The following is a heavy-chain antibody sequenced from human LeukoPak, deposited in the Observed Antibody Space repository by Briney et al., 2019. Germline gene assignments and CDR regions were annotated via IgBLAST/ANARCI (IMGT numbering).Heavy chain of an antibody. CDR2: INPNSGGT. D-gene: IGHD2-21*01. Sequence: ASVKVSCKTSGYSFTDYYMHWVRQAPGQGLEWMGWINPNSGGTSSAQKFQGRVTMTRDTSITTVYMEVSWLTSDDTAIYYCARADRLDGGPYLIGPWGQGTLSPSPQ. CDR3: ARADRLDGGPYLIGP. J-gene: IGHJ5*02. CDR1: GYSFTDYY. V-gene: IGHV1-2*02.